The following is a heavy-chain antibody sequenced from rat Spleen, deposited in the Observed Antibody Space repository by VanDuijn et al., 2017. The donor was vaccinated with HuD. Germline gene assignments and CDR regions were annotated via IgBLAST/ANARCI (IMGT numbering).Heavy chain of an antibody. D-gene: IGHD1-4*01. V-gene: IGHV5-29*01. CDR2: ISYGDSSGHSGT. Sequence: EVQLVESGGGLVQPGRSLKLSCAASGFTFRNYDMAWVRQAPTKGLEWVATISYGDSSGHSGTYYQDSVKGRFTISRDNAKNSLYLQMDSLRSADTATYYCARRHFGYTDYFDYWGQGVMVTVSS. CDR1: GFTFRNYD. J-gene: IGHJ2*01. CDR3: ARRHFGYTDYFDY.